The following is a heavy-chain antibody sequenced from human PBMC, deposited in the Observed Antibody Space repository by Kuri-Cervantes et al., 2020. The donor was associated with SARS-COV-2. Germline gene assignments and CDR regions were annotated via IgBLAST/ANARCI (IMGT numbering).Heavy chain of an antibody. CDR2: IYSGGSST. V-gene: IGHV3-23*03. J-gene: IGHJ4*02. D-gene: IGHD2-21*02. Sequence: GGSLRLSCAASGFTFSSYAMSWVRQAPGKGLEWVSVIYSGGSSTYYADSVKGRFTISRDNSKNTLYLQMNSLRAEDTAVYYCAKDGYPYCGGGCYSDYWGQGTLVTVSS. CDR1: GFTFSSYA. CDR3: AKDGYPYCGGGCYSDY.